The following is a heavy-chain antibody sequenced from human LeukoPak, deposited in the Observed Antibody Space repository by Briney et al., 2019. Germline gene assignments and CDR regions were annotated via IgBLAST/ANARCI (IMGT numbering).Heavy chain of an antibody. Sequence: ASVKVSCKASGYTFTGYYMHWVRQAPGQGLEWIGWINPNSGGTNYAQKFQGRVTMTRDTSISTAYMELSRLRSDDTAVYYCARVSLFFGVVPFDYWGQGTLVTVSS. CDR1: GYTFTGYY. D-gene: IGHD3-3*01. CDR2: INPNSGGT. CDR3: ARVSLFFGVVPFDY. V-gene: IGHV1-2*02. J-gene: IGHJ4*02.